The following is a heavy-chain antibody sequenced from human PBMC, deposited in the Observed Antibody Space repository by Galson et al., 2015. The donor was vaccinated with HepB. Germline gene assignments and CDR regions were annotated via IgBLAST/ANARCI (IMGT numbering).Heavy chain of an antibody. CDR1: GFTFSSYS. D-gene: IGHD3-22*01. Sequence: SLRLSCAASGFTFSSYSMNWVRQAPGKGLEWVSSISSSSSYIYYADSVKGRFTISRDNAKNSLYLQMNSLRAEDTAVYYCARVILAFDSSGYYSGGGDYWGQGTLVTVSS. CDR3: ARVILAFDSSGYYSGGGDY. J-gene: IGHJ4*02. CDR2: ISSSSSYI. V-gene: IGHV3-21*01.